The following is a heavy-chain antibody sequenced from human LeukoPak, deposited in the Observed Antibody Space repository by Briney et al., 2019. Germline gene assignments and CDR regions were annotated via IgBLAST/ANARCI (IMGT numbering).Heavy chain of an antibody. D-gene: IGHD4-11*01. J-gene: IGHJ4*02. CDR3: ASIRTVTYFDY. CDR1: GYSISSGYY. CDR2: IYHSGST. V-gene: IGHV4-38-2*02. Sequence: SETLSLTCTVSGYSISSGYYWGWIRQPPGKGLEWIGSIYHSGSTYYNPSLKSRVTISVDTSKNQFSLKLSSVTAADTAVYYCASIRTVTYFDYWGQGTLVTVSS.